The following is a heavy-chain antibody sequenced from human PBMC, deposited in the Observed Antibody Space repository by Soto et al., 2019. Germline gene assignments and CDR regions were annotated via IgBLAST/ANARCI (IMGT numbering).Heavy chain of an antibody. V-gene: IGHV3-23*01. CDR2: ISDSGGLT. Sequence: GGSLRLSCAASGFAFSSHPMSWVRQAPERWLEWVSGISDSGGLTYNADSVKGRLTISRDNSKNTLYLQMNSLRAEDTALYYCARRAFGSSRSFDLWGQGTMVTVSS. D-gene: IGHD6-6*01. CDR3: ARRAFGSSRSFDL. J-gene: IGHJ3*01. CDR1: GFAFSSHP.